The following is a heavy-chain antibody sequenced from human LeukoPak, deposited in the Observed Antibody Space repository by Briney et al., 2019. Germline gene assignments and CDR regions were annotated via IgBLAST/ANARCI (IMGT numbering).Heavy chain of an antibody. V-gene: IGHV4-59*01. CDR2: IYYSGST. D-gene: IGHD2-15*01. CDR3: ARLVGGRALLRSFYFDY. J-gene: IGHJ4*02. Sequence: TSETLSLTCTVSGGSISSYYWTWLRQPPGKGLEWVGYIYYSGSTNYNTSLESRVHTSVDTSKHQFSLKLSSVTAADTAVYYCARLVGGRALLRSFYFDYWGQGALVSVSS. CDR1: GGSISSYY.